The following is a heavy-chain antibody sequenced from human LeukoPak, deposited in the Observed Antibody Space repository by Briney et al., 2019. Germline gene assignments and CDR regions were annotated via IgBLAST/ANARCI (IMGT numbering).Heavy chain of an antibody. D-gene: IGHD3-10*01. J-gene: IGHJ6*03. CDR1: GFTFNNYW. CDR2: IYQYGSEK. V-gene: IGHV3-7*01. CDR3: ARDRVTMVRGVRILDNYYYYMDV. Sequence: PGGSLRLSCAASGFTFNNYWMSWVRQAPGKGLEWVANIYQYGSEKYYVDSVKGRFTISRDNAKNSLYLQMNSLRAEDTAVYYCARDRVTMVRGVRILDNYYYYMDVWGKGTTVTVSS.